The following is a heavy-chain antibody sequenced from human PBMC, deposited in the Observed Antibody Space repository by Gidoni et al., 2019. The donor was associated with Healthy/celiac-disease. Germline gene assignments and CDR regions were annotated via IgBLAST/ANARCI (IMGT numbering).Heavy chain of an antibody. D-gene: IGHD2-2*01. CDR1: GGSISSAGYY. J-gene: IGHJ2*01. CDR2: IYYSGST. CDR3: ARDADVVVPAAKLTPPWYFDL. V-gene: IGHV4-31*03. Sequence: QVQLQESGPGLVKPSQTLSLTCTVSGGSISSAGYYWSWIRQHPGKGLEWIGYIYYSGSTYYNPSLKSRVTISVDTSKNQFSLKLSSVTAADTAVYYCARDADVVVPAAKLTPPWYFDLWGRGTLVTVSS.